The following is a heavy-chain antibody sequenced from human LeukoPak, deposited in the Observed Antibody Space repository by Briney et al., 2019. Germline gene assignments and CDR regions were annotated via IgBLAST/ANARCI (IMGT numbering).Heavy chain of an antibody. CDR3: ANEIRPNDY. V-gene: IGHV3-23*01. CDR1: GFTFSSHA. J-gene: IGHJ4*02. Sequence: GGSLRLSCTVSGFTFSSHAMTWVRQAPGKGLQRVSSIDISGEDTNYADSVKGRFTISRDNSRSTLYLQMNDLRVDDTAVYYCANEIRPNDYWGQGTLVTVSS. CDR2: IDISGEDT.